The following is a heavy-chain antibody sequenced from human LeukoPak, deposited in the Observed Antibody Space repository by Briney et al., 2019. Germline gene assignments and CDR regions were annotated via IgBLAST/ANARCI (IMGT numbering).Heavy chain of an antibody. D-gene: IGHD1-26*01. CDR2: INPSGGST. V-gene: IGHV1-46*01. CDR3: ASSDSRPGGRRSSWFDP. CDR1: GYTFTSYY. Sequence: ASVKVSCKASGYTFTSYYMHWVRQAPGQGLEWMGIINPSGGSTSYAQKFQGRVTMTRDMSTSTVYMELSSLRSEDTAVYYCASSDSRPGGRRSSWFDPWGQGTLVTVSS. J-gene: IGHJ5*02.